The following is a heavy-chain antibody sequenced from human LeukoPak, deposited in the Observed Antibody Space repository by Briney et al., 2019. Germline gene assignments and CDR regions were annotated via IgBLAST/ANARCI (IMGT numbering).Heavy chain of an antibody. D-gene: IGHD4-17*01. Sequence: GGSLRLSCAASGFTFSNYAMTWVRQAPGKGLEWVSAISGSGGSTYYADSVKGRFTISRDNSKNTLYLQMNSLRAEDTAVYYCARMDYGDYVTLFDYWGQGTLVTVSS. J-gene: IGHJ4*02. CDR1: GFTFSNYA. CDR2: ISGSGGST. V-gene: IGHV3-23*01. CDR3: ARMDYGDYVTLFDY.